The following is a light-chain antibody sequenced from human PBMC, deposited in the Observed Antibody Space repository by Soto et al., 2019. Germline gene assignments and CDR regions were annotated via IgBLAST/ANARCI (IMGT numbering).Light chain of an antibody. V-gene: IGKV3-15*01. CDR1: QSVSSN. J-gene: IGKJ5*01. CDR2: GAS. CDR3: QQYNYWPPVT. Sequence: EVVMTQSPDTLSVFPWEIATLSCRASQSVSSNLAWYQQKPGQAPRLLIYGASTRATGIPARFSGSGSGTEFTLTISSLQSEDFAVYYCQQYNYWPPVTFGQGTRLEIK.